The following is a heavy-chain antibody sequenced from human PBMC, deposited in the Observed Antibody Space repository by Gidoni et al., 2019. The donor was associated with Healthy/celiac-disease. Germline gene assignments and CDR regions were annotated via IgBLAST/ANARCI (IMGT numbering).Heavy chain of an antibody. J-gene: IGHJ4*02. CDR1: GFTFSSYA. CDR3: VKDGIRRITIFGVVGDY. CDR2: ISSNGGST. D-gene: IGHD3-3*01. V-gene: IGHV3-64D*06. Sequence: EVQLVESGGGLVQPGGSLRLSCSASGFTFSSYAMHWVRQAPGKGLEYVSAISSNGGSTYYADSVKGRFTISRDNSKNTLYLQMSSLRAEDTAVYYCVKDGIRRITIFGVVGDYWGQGTLVTVSS.